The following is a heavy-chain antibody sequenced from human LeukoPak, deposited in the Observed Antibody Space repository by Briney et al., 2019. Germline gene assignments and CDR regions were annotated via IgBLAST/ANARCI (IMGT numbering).Heavy chain of an antibody. CDR1: GFTFSSYA. CDR2: ISGSGGST. Sequence: GGSLRLSCAASGFTFSSYAMSWVHQAPGKGLEWVSAISGSGGSTYYADSVKGRFTISRDNSKNTLYLQMNSLRAEDTAVYYCAKDPDGSGSYYDYWGQGTLVTVSS. J-gene: IGHJ4*02. CDR3: AKDPDGSGSYYDY. V-gene: IGHV3-23*01. D-gene: IGHD3-10*01.